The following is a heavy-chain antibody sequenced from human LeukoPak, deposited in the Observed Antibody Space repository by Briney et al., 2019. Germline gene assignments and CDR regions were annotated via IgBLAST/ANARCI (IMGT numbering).Heavy chain of an antibody. CDR1: GFTFSSYA. J-gene: IGHJ6*03. CDR2: ISGSGGST. Sequence: GGSLRLSCAASGFTFSSYAMSWVRQAPGKGLEWVSAISGSGGSTYYADSVRGRFTISRDNSKNTLYLQMNSLRAEDTAVYYCAKDGLTNNYYYYMDVWGKGTTVTVSS. CDR3: AKDGLTNNYYYYMDV. D-gene: IGHD6-19*01. V-gene: IGHV3-23*01.